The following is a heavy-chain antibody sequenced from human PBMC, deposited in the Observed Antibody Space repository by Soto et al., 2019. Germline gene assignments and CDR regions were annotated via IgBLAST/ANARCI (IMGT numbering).Heavy chain of an antibody. CDR3: ARSQEDQLLLSPRGVFYY. J-gene: IGHJ4*02. CDR1: GGTFSSYT. CDR2: IIPILGIA. Sequence: QVQLVQSGAEVKKPGSSVKVSCKASGGTFSSYTISWVRQAPGQGLEWMGMIIPILGIANYAQKFQGRVTIPADKSTSTAYTELSSLRSEDTAVYYCARSQEDQLLLSPRGVFYYWGQGTLVTVSS. D-gene: IGHD2-2*01. V-gene: IGHV1-69*02.